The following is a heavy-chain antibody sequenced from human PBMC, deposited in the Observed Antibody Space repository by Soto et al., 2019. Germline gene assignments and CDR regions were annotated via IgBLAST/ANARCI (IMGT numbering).Heavy chain of an antibody. V-gene: IGHV1-18*01. CDR3: ARAENTMIRGVIIIDGFEM. Sequence: QVQLVQSGPEVQKPGASVNVSCKASGYTFTNYGITWVRQAPGQGLEWMGWISAYNGKTNYAQKLQGRVSMTTDTSTSTAYMELRSLRSDDTAVYYCARAENTMIRGVIIIDGFEMWGQGTVVTVS. J-gene: IGHJ3*02. D-gene: IGHD3-10*01. CDR2: ISAYNGKT. CDR1: GYTFTNYG.